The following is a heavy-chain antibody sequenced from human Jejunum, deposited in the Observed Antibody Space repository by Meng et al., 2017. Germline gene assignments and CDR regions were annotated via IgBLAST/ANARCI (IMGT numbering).Heavy chain of an antibody. CDR2: IYHSGAT. CDR1: GDSHSSAKW. J-gene: IGHJ4*02. V-gene: IGHV4-4*02. CDR3: ARKISPVSAIY. D-gene: IGHD2-21*02. Sequence: VQLEESGLGLVQPLWTPYARCGFSGDSHSSAKWWIWFRQPPGKGLEWIGEIYHSGATYDNPSLRSRLTMSVDKSKNQFSLNLTSVTAADTAVYYCARKISPVSAIYWGQGTLVTVSS.